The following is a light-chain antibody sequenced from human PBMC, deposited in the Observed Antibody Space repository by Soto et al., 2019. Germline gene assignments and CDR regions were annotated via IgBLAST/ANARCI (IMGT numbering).Light chain of an antibody. V-gene: IGKV3-20*01. CDR2: GAS. CDR3: QQYNNWLIT. J-gene: IGKJ5*01. CDR1: QSISSSY. Sequence: ETVLTQSSGTLSLSQGKRDTLSCRASQSISSSYLAWYQQRPGQAPRLLIYGASNRATGIPDRFSGSGSGTDFTLTISSLQSEDFAVYYCQQYNNWLITFGQGTRLEIK.